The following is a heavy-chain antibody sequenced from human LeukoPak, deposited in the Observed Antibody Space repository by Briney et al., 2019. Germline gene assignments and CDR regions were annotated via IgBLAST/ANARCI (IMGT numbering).Heavy chain of an antibody. D-gene: IGHD5-18*01. J-gene: IGHJ4*02. CDR3: AKDRRGYSYGYLFDY. CDR1: GFTFSSYA. V-gene: IGHV3-23*01. Sequence: PGGSLRLSCAASGFTFSSYAMSWVRQAPGKGLEWVSAISNGSGSTYYADSVKGRFTISRDNSKNTLYLQMNSLRAEDTAVYHCAKDRRGYSYGYLFDYWGQGTLVTVSS. CDR2: ISNGSGST.